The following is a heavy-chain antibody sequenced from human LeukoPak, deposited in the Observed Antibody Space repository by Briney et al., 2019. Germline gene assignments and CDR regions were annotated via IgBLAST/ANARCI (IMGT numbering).Heavy chain of an antibody. J-gene: IGHJ4*02. CDR3: ARDRDYYDSIGYYYGGELGY. V-gene: IGHV3-48*02. Sequence: GGSLRLSCVASGFTFSTYSMKWVRQAPGKGLEWISYINGSSNSIYYADSVKGRFTVSRDNTKNSLYLQMNSLRDEDTAVYYCARDRDYYDSIGYYYGGELGYWGQGTLVTVSS. CDR1: GFTFSTYS. CDR2: INGSSNSI. D-gene: IGHD3-22*01.